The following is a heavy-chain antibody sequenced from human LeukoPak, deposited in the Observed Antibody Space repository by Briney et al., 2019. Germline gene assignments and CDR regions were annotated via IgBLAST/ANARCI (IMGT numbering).Heavy chain of an antibody. CDR2: ISGSGGST. J-gene: IGHJ5*02. Sequence: GGSLSLSCAASGFPFSSYAMSWVRQAPGKGLEWVSAISGSGGSTYYADSVKGRFTISRDNSKSTLYLQMNSLRAEDTAVYYCAKDLLFVLLWFGGAFDPWGQGTLVTVSS. CDR1: GFPFSSYA. D-gene: IGHD3-10*01. CDR3: AKDLLFVLLWFGGAFDP. V-gene: IGHV3-23*01.